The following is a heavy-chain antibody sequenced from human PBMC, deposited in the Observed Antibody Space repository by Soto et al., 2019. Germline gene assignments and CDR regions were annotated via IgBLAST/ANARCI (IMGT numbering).Heavy chain of an antibody. CDR3: ARGVHYDSSGYYYYY. CDR1: GGTFNNYA. Sequence: GASVKVSCKASGGTFNNYAISWVLQAPGQGLEWMGGIIPMFGTANYAQKFQGRVTITADESTSTAYMELRSLRSEDTAVYYCARGVHYDSSGYYYYYWGRGTLVTVSS. J-gene: IGHJ4*02. D-gene: IGHD3-22*01. V-gene: IGHV1-69*13. CDR2: IIPMFGTA.